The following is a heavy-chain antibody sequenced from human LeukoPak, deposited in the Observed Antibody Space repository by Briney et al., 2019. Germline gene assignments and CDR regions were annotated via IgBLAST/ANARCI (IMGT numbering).Heavy chain of an antibody. D-gene: IGHD6-19*01. CDR1: GFTFSSYS. Sequence: PGGSLRLSCAASGFTFSSYSMNWVRQAPGKGLEWVSYISSSSSTIYYADSVKGRFTISRDNAKNSLYLQMNSLRAEDTALYYCAKDSRYGSAILRHWGQGTLVTVSS. V-gene: IGHV3-48*01. J-gene: IGHJ4*02. CDR2: ISSSSSTI. CDR3: AKDSRYGSAILRH.